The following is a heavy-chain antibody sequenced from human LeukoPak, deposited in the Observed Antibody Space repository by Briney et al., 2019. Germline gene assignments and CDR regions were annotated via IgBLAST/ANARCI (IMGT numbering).Heavy chain of an antibody. Sequence: PGRSLRLSCAASGFTFDDYAMPWVRQAPGKGLEWVSGISWNSGSIGYADSVKGRFTISRDNAKNSLYLQMNSLRAEDTALYYCAKDMHYYDSSGYYDYWGQGTLVTVSS. CDR2: ISWNSGSI. D-gene: IGHD3-22*01. J-gene: IGHJ4*02. CDR3: AKDMHYYDSSGYYDY. CDR1: GFTFDDYA. V-gene: IGHV3-9*01.